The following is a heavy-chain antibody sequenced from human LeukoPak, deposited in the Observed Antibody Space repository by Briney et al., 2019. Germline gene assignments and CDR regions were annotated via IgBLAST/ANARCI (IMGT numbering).Heavy chain of an antibody. Sequence: PGGSLSLSCAASGFSFSDYLMDWVRQTPGKGLEWVGRSRSKARSYSTEYAASVKGRFTISRDDSKNVLYLQMNSLKIEDAAVYYCGAGEGGSGPLDYWGQGTPVTVSS. CDR2: SRSKARSYST. V-gene: IGHV3-72*01. D-gene: IGHD6-19*01. CDR3: GAGEGGSGPLDY. J-gene: IGHJ4*02. CDR1: GFSFSDYL.